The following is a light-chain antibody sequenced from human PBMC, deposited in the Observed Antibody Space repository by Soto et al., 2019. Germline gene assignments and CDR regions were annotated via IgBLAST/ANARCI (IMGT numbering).Light chain of an antibody. V-gene: IGKV3-20*01. CDR3: QHET. CDR1: QSVSSSY. CDR2: GAS. Sequence: EIVLTQSPGTLSLSPGERATLSCRASQSVSSSYLAWYQQKPGQAPRLLMYGASSRATGIPDRFSGSGSGTDFTLTISRLEPADFAVYYCQHETFGQGTKLEIK. J-gene: IGKJ2*01.